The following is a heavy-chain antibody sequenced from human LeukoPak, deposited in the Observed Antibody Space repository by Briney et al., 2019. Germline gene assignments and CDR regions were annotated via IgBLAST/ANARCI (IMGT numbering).Heavy chain of an antibody. CDR2: IYPGDSDT. V-gene: IGHV5-51*01. CDR1: GYSFTSYW. CDR3: ARHRDSGYGQWRYYYYYMDV. Sequence: GESLKISCKGSGYSFTSYWIGWVRQMPGKGLEWMGIIYPGDSDTRYSPSFQGQVTISADKSISTAYLQWSSLKASDTAMYYCARHRDSGYGQWRYYYYYMDVWGKGTTVTVSS. J-gene: IGHJ6*03. D-gene: IGHD5-12*01.